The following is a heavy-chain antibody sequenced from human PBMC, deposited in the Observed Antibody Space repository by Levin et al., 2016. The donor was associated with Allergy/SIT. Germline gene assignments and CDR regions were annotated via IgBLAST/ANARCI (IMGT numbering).Heavy chain of an antibody. Sequence: GESLKISCAASGFTLATYGMHWVRQAPGKGLDWVALIWYDGSNKWYSDSVKARFTISRDNSKNTLYLQMNSLRTEDTAVYYCAGGPWEPRDYWGQGTLVTVSS. CDR1: GFTLATYG. J-gene: IGHJ4*02. CDR3: AGGPWEPRDY. V-gene: IGHV3-30*02. CDR2: IWYDGSNK. D-gene: IGHD1-26*01.